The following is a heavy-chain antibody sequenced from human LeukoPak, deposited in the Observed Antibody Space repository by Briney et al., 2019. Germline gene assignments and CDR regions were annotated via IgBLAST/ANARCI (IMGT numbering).Heavy chain of an antibody. CDR2: IRYDGRNK. J-gene: IGHJ4*02. CDR1: GFTFNTYG. CDR3: AKEAHYDFWSGYFS. Sequence: GGSLRLSCAASGFTFNTYGMYWVRQAPGKGLEWVPFIRYDGRNKNYADSVKGRFTISRDNSKNTLYLQMNSLRAEDTAVYYCAKEAHYDFWSGYFSWGQGTLVTVSS. D-gene: IGHD3-3*01. V-gene: IGHV3-30*02.